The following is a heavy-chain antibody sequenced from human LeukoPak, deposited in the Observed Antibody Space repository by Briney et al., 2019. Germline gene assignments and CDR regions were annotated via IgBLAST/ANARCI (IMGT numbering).Heavy chain of an antibody. D-gene: IGHD1-26*01. CDR3: ARLDSGSSLGH. CDR1: GGSISSYY. Sequence: ASETLSLTCTVSGGSISSYYWSWIRQPPGKGLEWIGYIYYSGSTNYNPSLKSRVTISVDTSKNQFSLKLSSVTAADTAVYYCARLDSGSSLGHWGQGTLVTVSS. V-gene: IGHV4-59*01. J-gene: IGHJ4*02. CDR2: IYYSGST.